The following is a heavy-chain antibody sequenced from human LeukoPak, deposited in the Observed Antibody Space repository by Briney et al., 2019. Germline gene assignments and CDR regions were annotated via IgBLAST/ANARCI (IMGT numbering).Heavy chain of an antibody. D-gene: IGHD4-17*01. Sequence: GXXXXISCKGSGYSFTSYWIGWVRQMPGKGLEWMGIIYPGDSDTRYSPSFQGQVTISADKSISTAYLQWSSLKASDTAMYYCARRTGNYYYYYMDVWGKGTTVTVSS. CDR1: GYSFTSYW. J-gene: IGHJ6*03. V-gene: IGHV5-51*01. CDR2: IYPGDSDT. CDR3: ARRTGNYYYYYMDV.